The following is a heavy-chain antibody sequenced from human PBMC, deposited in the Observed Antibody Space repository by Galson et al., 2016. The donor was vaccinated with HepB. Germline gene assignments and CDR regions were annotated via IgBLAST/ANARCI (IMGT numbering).Heavy chain of an antibody. CDR1: GFTFSSFA. V-gene: IGHV3-23*01. D-gene: IGHD6-19*01. Sequence: SLRLSCAASGFTFSSFAMNWVRQAPGKGLEWVSGISGSGGTTYYADSVRGRFTISRDQSKNTLYLQMNSLRAEDTAVYYCAKALMWLANNYFDYWGQGTLVTVSS. CDR2: ISGSGGTT. J-gene: IGHJ4*02. CDR3: AKALMWLANNYFDY.